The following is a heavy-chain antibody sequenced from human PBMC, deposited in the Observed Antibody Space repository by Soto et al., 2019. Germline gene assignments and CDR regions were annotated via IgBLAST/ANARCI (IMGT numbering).Heavy chain of an antibody. CDR2: INHSGST. J-gene: IGHJ6*02. Sequence: AWTLSLTCSVYVVSCIGYSLSCIRHPPGKGLRWVGEINHSGSTNYNPSLKSRVTISVDTSKNQFSLKMSYVTAEDTAVYYCARGYRSGWSGVHYYYSGMDVWGQGTTVTVSS. CDR3: ARGYRSGWSGVHYYYSGMDV. CDR1: VVSCIGYS. D-gene: IGHD6-19*01. V-gene: IGHV4-34*01.